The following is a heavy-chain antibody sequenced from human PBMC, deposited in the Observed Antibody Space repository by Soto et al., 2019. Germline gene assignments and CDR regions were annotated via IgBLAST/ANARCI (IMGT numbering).Heavy chain of an antibody. CDR2: ISFDGTKK. CDR1: GFTFNIYA. J-gene: IGHJ6*02. Sequence: GSLRLSCAASGFTFNIYALHWVRQAPGKGLEWVAVISFDGTKKYYSDSVKGRVTISRDNLKNTRYLQMNNLRVEDATLYFCGREEAYGYRYVSKGLTVWGQGTTVPVSS. D-gene: IGHD3-16*02. CDR3: GREEAYGYRYVSKGLTV. V-gene: IGHV3-30-3*01.